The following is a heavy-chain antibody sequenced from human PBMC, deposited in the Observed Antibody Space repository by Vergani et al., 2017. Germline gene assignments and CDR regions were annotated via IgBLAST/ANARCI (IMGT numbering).Heavy chain of an antibody. CDR1: GGSISSYY. V-gene: IGHV4-4*07. CDR3: ARDGSYYYGSGSYRGFDY. CDR2: IYTSGST. D-gene: IGHD3-10*01. J-gene: IGHJ4*02. Sequence: QVQLQESGPGLVKPSETLSLTCPVSGGSISSYYWSWIRQPAGKGMGWIGRIYTSGSTNYNPSLKSRVTMSVDTSKNQFSLKLSSVTAADTAVYYCARDGSYYYGSGSYRGFDYWGQGTLVTVSS.